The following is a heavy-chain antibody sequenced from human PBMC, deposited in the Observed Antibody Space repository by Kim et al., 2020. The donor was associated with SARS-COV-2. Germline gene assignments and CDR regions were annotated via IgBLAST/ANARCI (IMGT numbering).Heavy chain of an antibody. D-gene: IGHD6-6*01. CDR2: IYYSGST. CDR1: GGSISSSSYY. CDR3: ARRGIAARPMNYYYYY. J-gene: IGHJ6*03. V-gene: IGHV4-39*01. Sequence: SETLSLTCTVSGGSISSSSYYWGWIRQPPGKGLEWIGSIYYSGSTYYNPSLKSRVTISVDTSKNQFSLKLSSVTAADTAVYYCARRGIAARPMNYYYYY.